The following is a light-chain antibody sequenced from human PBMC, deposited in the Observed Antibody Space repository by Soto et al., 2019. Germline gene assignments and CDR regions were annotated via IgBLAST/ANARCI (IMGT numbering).Light chain of an antibody. J-gene: IGKJ2*01. Sequence: EIVLTQSPATLSLSPGERATLSCRASQRVSSYLAWYQQKPGQAPRLLIYDASNRATGIPARFSGSGSGTDFPLTISSLEPEDFAVYYCQQRSNWPPPYTFGQGTQLEIK. CDR1: QRVSSY. CDR3: QQRSNWPPPYT. CDR2: DAS. V-gene: IGKV3-11*01.